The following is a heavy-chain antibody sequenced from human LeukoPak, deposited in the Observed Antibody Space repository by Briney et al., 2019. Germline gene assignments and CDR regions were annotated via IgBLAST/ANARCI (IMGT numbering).Heavy chain of an antibody. CDR3: ARPLGRDGYYYYGMDV. CDR1: GFTFSSYW. D-gene: IGHD3-10*01. J-gene: IGHJ6*02. V-gene: IGHV3-74*01. CDR2: INSDGSST. Sequence: GGSLRLSCAASGFTFSSYWMHWVRQAPGKGLVWVSRINSDGSSTSYADSVKGRFTISRDNAKNTLYLQMNSLRAEDTAVYHCARPLGRDGYYYYGMDVWGQGTTVTVSS.